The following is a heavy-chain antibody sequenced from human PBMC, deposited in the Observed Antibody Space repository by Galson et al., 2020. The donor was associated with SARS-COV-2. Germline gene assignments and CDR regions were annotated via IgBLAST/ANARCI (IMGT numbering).Heavy chain of an antibody. Sequence: GGSLRLSCEVSGFTFSSYSMNWVCQAPGTGLEWVSSISSSSDYIYYADSLKGRFTISRDNGKNSLSLQMNSLRAEDTAVYYCTRDASWAMYGMDVWGQGTTVTVSS. D-gene: IGHD1-26*01. J-gene: IGHJ6*02. CDR1: GFTFSSYS. CDR3: TRDASWAMYGMDV. V-gene: IGHV3-21*01. CDR2: ISSSSDYI.